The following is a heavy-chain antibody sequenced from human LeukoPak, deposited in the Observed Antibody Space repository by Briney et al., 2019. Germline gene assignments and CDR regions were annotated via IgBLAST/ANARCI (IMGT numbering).Heavy chain of an antibody. V-gene: IGHV3-21*01. J-gene: IGHJ3*02. CDR2: ISSSSSYI. D-gene: IGHD6-13*01. Sequence: PGGSLRLSCAASGFTFSSYSMNWVRQAPGKGLEWVSSISSSSSYIFYADSVKGRFTISRDNAKNSLYLQMNSLRAEDTAVYYCARYYLRRAAVGMGAFDIWGQGTMVTVSS. CDR1: GFTFSSYS. CDR3: ARYYLRRAAVGMGAFDI.